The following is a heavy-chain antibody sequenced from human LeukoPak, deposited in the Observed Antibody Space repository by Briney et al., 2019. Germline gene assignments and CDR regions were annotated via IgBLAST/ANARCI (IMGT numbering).Heavy chain of an antibody. CDR3: ARVTPGGSSLAFDI. D-gene: IGHD1-26*01. Sequence: PSETLSLTCTVSGGSISSGSYYWSWIRQPAGKGLEWIGRIYTSGSTNYNPSLKSRVTISVDTSKNQFSLKLSSVTAADTAVYYCARVTPGGSSLAFDIWGQGTMVTVSS. J-gene: IGHJ3*02. CDR2: IYTSGST. CDR1: GGSISSGSYY. V-gene: IGHV4-61*02.